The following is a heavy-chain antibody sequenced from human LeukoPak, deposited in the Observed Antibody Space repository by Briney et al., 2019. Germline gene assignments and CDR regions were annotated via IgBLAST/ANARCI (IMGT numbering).Heavy chain of an antibody. J-gene: IGHJ3*02. CDR2: ISSSGSTI. CDR3: ARDNEYCGGDCYHGFDI. CDR1: GFTFSDYY. D-gene: IGHD2-21*02. V-gene: IGHV3-11*01. Sequence: PGGFLRLSCAASGFTFSDYYMSWIRQAPGKGLEWFSSISSSGSTIYYADSVKGRFTISRDSTKNSLYLQMNSLRAEDTAVYYCARDNEYCGGDCYHGFDIWGQGTMVTVSS.